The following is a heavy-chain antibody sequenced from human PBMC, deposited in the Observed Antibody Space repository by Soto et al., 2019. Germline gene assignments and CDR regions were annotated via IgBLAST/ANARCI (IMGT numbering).Heavy chain of an antibody. CDR1: GFTFSSYA. Sequence: EVQLLESGGGLVQPGGSLRLSCAASGFTFSSYAMSWVRQAPGKGLEWVSAISGSGGSTYYADSVKGRFTISRDNSRNTLYLQMNSLRAEDTAVYYCAKCGSKYSSSWYDYWGQGTLVTVSS. J-gene: IGHJ4*02. V-gene: IGHV3-23*01. CDR2: ISGSGGST. D-gene: IGHD6-13*01. CDR3: AKCGSKYSSSWYDY.